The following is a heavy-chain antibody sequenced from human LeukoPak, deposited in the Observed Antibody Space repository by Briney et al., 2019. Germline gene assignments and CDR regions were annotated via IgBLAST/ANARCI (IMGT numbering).Heavy chain of an antibody. J-gene: IGHJ4*02. V-gene: IGHV4-4*07. D-gene: IGHD3-22*01. CDR3: VRDSLYYDSSNYYTHFEY. CDR2: IYTSGST. CDR1: GGSISNYY. Sequence: SETLPLTCTVSGGSISNYYWSWIRQPAGKGLEWIGRIYTSGSTTYNPSLKSRVTMSVDTSKNQFSLKLSFVTAADTAVYYCVRDSLYYDSSNYYTHFEYWGQGILVTVSS.